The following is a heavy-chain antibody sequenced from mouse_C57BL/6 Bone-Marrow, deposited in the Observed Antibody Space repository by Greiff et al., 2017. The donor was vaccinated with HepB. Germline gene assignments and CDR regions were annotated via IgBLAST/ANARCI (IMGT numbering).Heavy chain of an antibody. CDR2: INPSTGGT. D-gene: IGHD1-1*01. V-gene: IGHV1-42*01. J-gene: IGHJ4*01. CDR1: GYSFTGYY. Sequence: EVKLMESGPELVKPGASVKISCKASGYSFTGYYMNWVKQSPEKSLEWIGEINPSTGGTTYNQKFKAKATLTVDKSSSTAYMQLKSLTSEDSAVYYCARWITSNYAMDDWGKGTSVTVSS. CDR3: ARWITSNYAMDD.